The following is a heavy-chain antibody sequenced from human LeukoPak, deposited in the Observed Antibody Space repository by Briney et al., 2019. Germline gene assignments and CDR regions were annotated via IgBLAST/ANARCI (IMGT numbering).Heavy chain of an antibody. J-gene: IGHJ5*02. D-gene: IGHD2-2*01. Sequence: ASVKVSCKASGYTLTGYYMHWVRQAPGQGLEWRGGINPNSGGTNYAQKLQGRVTMTRDTAISTAYMELSRLRSDDTAVYYCARAGGDCSSARCHPFSDFDPWGQGTLVTVSS. CDR1: GYTLTGYY. V-gene: IGHV1-2*02. CDR3: ARAGGDCSSARCHPFSDFDP. CDR2: INPNSGGT.